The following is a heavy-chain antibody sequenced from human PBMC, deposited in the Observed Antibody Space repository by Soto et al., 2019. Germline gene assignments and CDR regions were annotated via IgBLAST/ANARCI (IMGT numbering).Heavy chain of an antibody. CDR3: ASGPLVGATDSVRYYYYYGMDV. CDR1: GGSISSSSYY. Sequence: KPSETLSLTCTVSGGSISSSSYYWGWIRQPPGKGLEWIGSIYYSGSTYYNPSLKSRVTISVDTSKNQFSLKLSSVTAADTAVYYCASGPLVGATDSVRYYYYYGMDVWGQGTTVTVSS. D-gene: IGHD1-26*01. CDR2: IYYSGST. V-gene: IGHV4-39*01. J-gene: IGHJ6*02.